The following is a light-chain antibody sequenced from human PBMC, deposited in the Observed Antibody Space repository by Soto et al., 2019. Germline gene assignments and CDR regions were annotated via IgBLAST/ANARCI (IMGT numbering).Light chain of an antibody. CDR2: GNS. V-gene: IGLV1-40*01. J-gene: IGLJ1*01. CDR1: SSNIGAGYD. CDR3: QSYDSSLTSYV. Sequence: QSVLTQPPSVSLAPGQRVTISCTGSSSNIGAGYDVHWYQQLPGTAPKLLIYGNSNRPSGVPDRFSGSKSGTSASLAITGLQAEDEADYYCQSYDSSLTSYVFGTGT.